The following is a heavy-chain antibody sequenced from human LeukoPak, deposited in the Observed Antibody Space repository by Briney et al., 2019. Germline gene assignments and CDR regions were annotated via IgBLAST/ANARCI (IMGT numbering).Heavy chain of an antibody. D-gene: IGHD1-26*01. CDR3: AKSQDGGRLFHFDY. CDR2: ISSSGGST. Sequence: GGSLRLSCAASGFTFSSYAMSWGRHPPGKGLGWGSVISSSGGSTYSADSVKGRFPISRDNSKNTLYLQMNSLRAEDTAVYFCAKSQDGGRLFHFDYWGQGTLVTVSS. J-gene: IGHJ4*02. V-gene: IGHV3-23*01. CDR1: GFTFSSYA.